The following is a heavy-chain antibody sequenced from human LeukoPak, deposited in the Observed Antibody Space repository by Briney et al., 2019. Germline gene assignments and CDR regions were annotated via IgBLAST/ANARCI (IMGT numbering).Heavy chain of an antibody. CDR2: ISSSSSTI. D-gene: IGHD3-9*01. CDR1: GFTFSSYS. J-gene: IGHJ4*02. Sequence: PGGSLRLSCAASGFTFSSYSMNWVRQAPWKGLEWVSYISSSSSTIYYADSVKGRFTISRDNAKNSLYLQMNGLRAEDTAVYHCAREGKRLDWSLLAAGYFDYWGQGTLVTVSS. CDR3: AREGKRLDWSLLAAGYFDY. V-gene: IGHV3-48*01.